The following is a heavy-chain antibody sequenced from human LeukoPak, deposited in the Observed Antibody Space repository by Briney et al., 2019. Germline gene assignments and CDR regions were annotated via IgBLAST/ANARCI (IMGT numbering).Heavy chain of an antibody. CDR3: AREKRDYYDSSGYYLSWFDP. Sequence: SETLSLTCTVSGYSISSGYYWGWIRQPPGKGLEWIGSIYHSGSTYYNPSLKSRVTISVHTSKNQFSLKLSSVTAADTAVYYCAREKRDYYDSSGYYLSWFDPWGQGTLVTVSS. CDR1: GYSISSGYY. D-gene: IGHD3-22*01. CDR2: IYHSGST. V-gene: IGHV4-38-2*02. J-gene: IGHJ5*02.